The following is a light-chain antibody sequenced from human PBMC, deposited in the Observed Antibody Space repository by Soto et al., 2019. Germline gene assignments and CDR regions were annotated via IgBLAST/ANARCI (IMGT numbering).Light chain of an antibody. CDR1: QSVSSS. V-gene: IGKV3-15*01. CDR2: GAS. Sequence: EIVITQTPATLSVSPGERATLSCRASQSVSSSLAWYQQKPGQAPRLLIYGASTRATGIPARFSGSGSGTEFTLTISSLQSEDFAVYYCQKYNNWPRTFGQGTKVEIK. J-gene: IGKJ1*01. CDR3: QKYNNWPRT.